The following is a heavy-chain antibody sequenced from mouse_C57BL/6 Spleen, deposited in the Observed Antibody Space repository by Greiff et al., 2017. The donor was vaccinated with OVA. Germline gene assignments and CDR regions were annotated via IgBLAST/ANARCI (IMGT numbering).Heavy chain of an antibody. V-gene: IGHV1-18*01. CDR1: GYTFTDYN. D-gene: IGHD1-1*01. Sequence: VQLQQSGPELVKPGASVKIPCKASGYTFTDYNMDWVKQSHGKSLEWIGDINPNNGGTIYNQKFKGKATLTVDKSSSTAYMELRSLTSEDTAVYYCARSGGITTVVATDWYFDVWGTGTTVTVSS. J-gene: IGHJ1*03. CDR2: INPNNGGT. CDR3: ARSGGITTVVATDWYFDV.